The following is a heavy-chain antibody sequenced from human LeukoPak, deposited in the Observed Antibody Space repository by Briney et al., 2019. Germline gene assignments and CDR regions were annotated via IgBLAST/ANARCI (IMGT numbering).Heavy chain of an antibody. Sequence: SETLSLTCTVSGGSISSGDYYWSWIRQPPGKGLEWIGYIYYSGSTYYNPSLKSRVTISVDTSKNQFSLKLSSVTAADTAVYYCARGALYYDSSGPRDFDLWGRGTLVTVSS. D-gene: IGHD3-22*01. J-gene: IGHJ2*01. CDR1: GGSISSGDYY. V-gene: IGHV4-30-4*01. CDR2: IYYSGST. CDR3: ARGALYYDSSGPRDFDL.